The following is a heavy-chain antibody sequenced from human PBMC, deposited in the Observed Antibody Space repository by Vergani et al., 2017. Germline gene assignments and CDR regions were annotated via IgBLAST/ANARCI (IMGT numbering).Heavy chain of an antibody. J-gene: IGHJ4*02. V-gene: IGHV5-51*01. D-gene: IGHD1-1*01. CDR1: EYTFGNYW. CDR3: ARHTTYTDS. Sequence: EVELVQSGPEMRKPGESVKISCKGSEYTFGNYWIGWVRQMPGKGQEWMGIIYPADSDTRYSPSFQGQVTISADKSISPAFLQWDSLKSSDTALYYCARHTTYTDSWGQGSLVTVSS. CDR2: IYPADSDT.